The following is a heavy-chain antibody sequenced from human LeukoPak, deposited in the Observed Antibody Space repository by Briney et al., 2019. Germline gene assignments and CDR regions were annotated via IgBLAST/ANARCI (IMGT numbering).Heavy chain of an antibody. Sequence: SETLSLTCTVSGGSISSYYWSWIREPPGKGLEWIGYIYYSGSTNYKPSLKSRVTISVDTSKNQFSLKLSSVTAADTAVYYCATGSSWTNAFDIWGQGTMVTVSS. V-gene: IGHV4-59*08. CDR1: GGSISSYY. D-gene: IGHD6-13*01. CDR3: ATGSSWTNAFDI. J-gene: IGHJ3*02. CDR2: IYYSGST.